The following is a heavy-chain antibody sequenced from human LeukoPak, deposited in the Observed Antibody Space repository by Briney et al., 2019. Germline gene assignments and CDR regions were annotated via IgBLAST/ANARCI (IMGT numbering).Heavy chain of an antibody. J-gene: IGHJ6*03. CDR1: GFTFSSYW. Sequence: GGSLTLSCAAYGFTFSSYWMSWLRQAPGKGLEWVANIKEDGSEKYYVDSVKGRFTISRDNAENSLYLQMNSLRAEDTSAYYCARDPIDRRWNSYGSYKYYYYMDVWGKGTTVTVSS. CDR3: ARDPIDRRWNSYGSYKYYYYMDV. D-gene: IGHD5-18*01. CDR2: IKEDGSEK. V-gene: IGHV3-7*01.